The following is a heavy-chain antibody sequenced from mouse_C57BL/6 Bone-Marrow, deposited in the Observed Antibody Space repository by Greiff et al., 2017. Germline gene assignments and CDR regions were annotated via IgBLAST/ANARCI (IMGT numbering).Heavy chain of an antibody. J-gene: IGHJ2*01. CDR2: IWTGGGT. V-gene: IGHV2-9-1*01. Sequence: QVQLQQSGPGLVAPSQSLSITCTVSGFSLTSYAISWVRQPPGKGLEWLGVIWTGGGTNYNSALKSRLSISKDNSKSQVFLKMNSLQTDDTARYYCARNLYYDYGDFDYWGQGTTLTVSS. CDR1: GFSLTSYA. D-gene: IGHD2-4*01. CDR3: ARNLYYDYGDFDY.